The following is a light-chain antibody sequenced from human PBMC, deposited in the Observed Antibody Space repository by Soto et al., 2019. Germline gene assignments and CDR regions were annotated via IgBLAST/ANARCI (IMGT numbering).Light chain of an antibody. Sequence: QSALTQPASVSGSPGQSITISCTGTSNDVGSYNFVSWYQHHPGKAPKLMIYEATKRPSGVSHRFSGSKSGNTASLTISGLQAEDEGEYYCCSYAGSMTWVFGGETKLTVL. V-gene: IGLV2-23*01. CDR2: EAT. CDR1: SNDVGSYNF. CDR3: CSYAGSMTWV. J-gene: IGLJ3*02.